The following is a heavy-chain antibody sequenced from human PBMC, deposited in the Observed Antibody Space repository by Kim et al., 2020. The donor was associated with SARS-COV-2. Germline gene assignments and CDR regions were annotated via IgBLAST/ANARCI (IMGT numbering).Heavy chain of an antibody. V-gene: IGHV1-3*01. D-gene: IGHD3-10*01. CDR3: ARSYASGNQNWFDP. J-gene: IGHJ5*02. CDR1: GYTFSSYN. CDR2: INVGNGNT. Sequence: ASVKVSCKTSGYTFSSYNMHWVRQAPGQRHEWMGWINVGNGNTRYSQKFQGRVTISRDTSASTAYMELSSLRSEDTAVYYCARSYASGNQNWFDPWGQGTLVTVSS.